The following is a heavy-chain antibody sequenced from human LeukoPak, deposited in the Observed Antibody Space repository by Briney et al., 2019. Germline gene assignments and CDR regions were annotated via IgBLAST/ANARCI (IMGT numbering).Heavy chain of an antibody. CDR1: GFIFSSAW. Sequence: GGSLRLSCAASGFIFSSAWMTWVRQAPGKGLEWVANIKQDGSEKYYVDSVKGRFTISRDNAKNSLYLQMNSLRAEDTAVYYCARGMSSGYDFDYWGQGTLVTVSS. CDR2: IKQDGSEK. J-gene: IGHJ4*02. D-gene: IGHD5-12*01. V-gene: IGHV3-7*01. CDR3: ARGMSSGYDFDY.